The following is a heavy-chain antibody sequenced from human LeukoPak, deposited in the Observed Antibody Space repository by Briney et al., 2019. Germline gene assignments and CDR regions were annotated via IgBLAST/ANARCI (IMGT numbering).Heavy chain of an antibody. Sequence: PSETLSLTCTVSGGSISSSSYYWGWIRQPPGKGLEWIGSIYYSGSTYYNPSLKSRVTISVDTSKNQFSLKLSSVTAADTAVYYCARVGGGYQRNLNAFDIWGQGTMVTVSS. CDR2: IYYSGST. CDR1: GGSISSSSYY. CDR3: ARVGGGYQRNLNAFDI. D-gene: IGHD1-26*01. J-gene: IGHJ3*02. V-gene: IGHV4-39*07.